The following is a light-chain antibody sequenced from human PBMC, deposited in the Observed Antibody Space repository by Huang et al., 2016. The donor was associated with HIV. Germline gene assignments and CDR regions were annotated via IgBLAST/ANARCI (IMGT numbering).Light chain of an antibody. Sequence: DIQMTQSPSTLSASVGDRVSITCRASQSISSWLDWYQQKPGKAPQVLIYKASTLETGVPSRFSGSGSGTEFTLTISSLQPDDFATYYCQQYNSYSQTFGQGTKVEIK. CDR1: QSISSW. V-gene: IGKV1-5*03. CDR2: KAS. J-gene: IGKJ1*01. CDR3: QQYNSYSQT.